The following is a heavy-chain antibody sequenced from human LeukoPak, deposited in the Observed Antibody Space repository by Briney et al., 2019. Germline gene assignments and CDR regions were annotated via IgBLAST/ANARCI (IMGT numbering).Heavy chain of an antibody. D-gene: IGHD3-3*01. CDR3: ARLRSGYHDY. CDR1: GGSISRSSSYY. V-gene: IGHV4-39*01. Sequence: SGTLSLTCTVSGGSISRSSSYYWGWIRQPPGKGLEWIGSIYYSASTYYNPSLKSRVTISVDTSKNQFSLKLSSVTAADTAVYYCARLRSGYHDYWGQGTLVTVSS. CDR2: IYYSAST. J-gene: IGHJ4*02.